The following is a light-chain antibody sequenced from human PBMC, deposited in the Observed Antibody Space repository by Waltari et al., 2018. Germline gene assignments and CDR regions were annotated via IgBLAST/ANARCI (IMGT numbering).Light chain of an antibody. CDR3: ATWDDRLTAV. V-gene: IGLV1-47*01. CDR2: GNN. J-gene: IGLJ2*01. Sequence: QSILTQPPSASGTPGRTVTISCSGSNSNVGANSVCWYQQLPGTAPKLLIFGNNQWPSGVPDRFSGSKSGTSASLAIRGLRSEDEADYYCATWDDRLTAVFGGGTKLTVL. CDR1: NSNVGANS.